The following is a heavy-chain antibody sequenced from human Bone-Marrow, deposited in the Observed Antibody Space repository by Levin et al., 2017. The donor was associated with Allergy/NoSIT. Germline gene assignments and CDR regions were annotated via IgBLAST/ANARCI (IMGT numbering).Heavy chain of an antibody. CDR3: VRTPGAIVVTPYFDY. CDR1: VFTFDAYW. J-gene: IGHJ4*02. CDR2: ISGSGDNT. Sequence: GGSLRLSCAASVFTFDAYWMTWVRQAPGKGLEWVSVISGSGDNTYYADSVKGRFTISRDAAKNTLYLQMNSLSAEDTAIYYCVRTPGAIVVTPYFDYWGQGTLVTVSS. D-gene: IGHD2-21*01. V-gene: IGHV3-23*01.